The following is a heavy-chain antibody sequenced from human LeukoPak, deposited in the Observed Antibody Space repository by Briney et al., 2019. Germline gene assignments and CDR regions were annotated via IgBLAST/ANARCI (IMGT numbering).Heavy chain of an antibody. J-gene: IGHJ1*01. CDR2: INSDGSST. Sequence: GGSLRLSCAASGFTFSRYWMHWVRQAPGKGLVWVSRINSDGSSTSYADSVKGRFTISRDNAKNTLYLQVNSLRVEDTAVYYCARDYYGSGNSEYFQHWGQGTLVTVSA. D-gene: IGHD3-10*01. V-gene: IGHV3-74*01. CDR1: GFTFSRYW. CDR3: ARDYYGSGNSEYFQH.